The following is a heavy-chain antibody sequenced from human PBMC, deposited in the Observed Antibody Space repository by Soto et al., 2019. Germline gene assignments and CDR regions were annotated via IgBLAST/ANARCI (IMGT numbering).Heavy chain of an antibody. J-gene: IGHJ6*02. Sequence: QGQLVESGGGVVQPGRSERLSCAASGFTFSSYGMHWVRQAPGKGLEWVAVISYDGSNKYYADSVKGRFTISRDNSKNTLYLQMNSLRAEDTAVYYCAKDRWVSSFSYGMDVWGQGTTVTVSS. CDR3: AKDRWVSSFSYGMDV. CDR1: GFTFSSYG. D-gene: IGHD6-6*01. V-gene: IGHV3-30*18. CDR2: ISYDGSNK.